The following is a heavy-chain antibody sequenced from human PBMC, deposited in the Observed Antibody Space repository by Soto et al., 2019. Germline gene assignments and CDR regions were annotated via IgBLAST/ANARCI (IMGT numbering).Heavy chain of an antibody. V-gene: IGHV4-39*01. J-gene: IGHJ4*02. CDR3: ARRYSSSSDY. CDR1: GGSISSGGYY. Sequence: SETLSLTCTVSGGSISSGGYYWSWIRQHPGKGLEWIGSIYYSGSTYYNPSLKSRVTISVDTSKNQFSLKLSSVTAADTAVYYCARRYSSSSDYWGQGTLVTVSS. CDR2: IYYSGST. D-gene: IGHD6-13*01.